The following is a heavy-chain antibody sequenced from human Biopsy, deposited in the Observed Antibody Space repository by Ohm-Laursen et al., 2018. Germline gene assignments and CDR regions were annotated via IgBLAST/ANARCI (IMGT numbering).Heavy chain of an antibody. CDR1: GFTFSSHA. Sequence: SLRLSCSASGFTFSSHAMSWVRQAPGKGLEWVSVITGVSGGTYYADPVKGRFTVSRDNSMNTMFLQMNSLRAQDAGTYYCAKWGTSMALYHFYGMDVWGQGTTVSVSS. D-gene: IGHD5-18*01. CDR3: AKWGTSMALYHFYGMDV. J-gene: IGHJ6*02. V-gene: IGHV3-23*01. CDR2: ITGVSGGT.